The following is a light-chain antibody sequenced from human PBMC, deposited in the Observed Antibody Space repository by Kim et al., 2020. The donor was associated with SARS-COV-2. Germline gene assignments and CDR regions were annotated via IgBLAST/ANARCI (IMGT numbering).Light chain of an antibody. CDR1: QSVRSNY. V-gene: IGKV3-20*01. CDR3: QQYGSSRT. J-gene: IGKJ1*01. CDR2: GAS. Sequence: EIVLTQSPGTLSLSPGERATLSCRASQSVRSNYLAWFRQQPGQPPRLLIYGASSRATGIPDRFSGSGSGTDFTLTITRLEPEDFAVYYCQQYGSSRTFGQGTKVDIK.